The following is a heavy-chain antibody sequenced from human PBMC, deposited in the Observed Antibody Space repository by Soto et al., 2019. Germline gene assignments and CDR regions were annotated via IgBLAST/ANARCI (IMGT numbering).Heavy chain of an antibody. J-gene: IGHJ4*02. CDR1: GYTFTGYY. D-gene: IGHD3-10*01. CDR2: INPNSGGT. V-gene: IGHV1-2*02. Sequence: ASVKVSCKASGYTFTGYYMHWVRQAPGPGLEWMGWINPNSGGTNYAQKFQGRVTMTRDTSISTAYMELSRLRSDDTAVYYCARGFSLLWFGESTPPFDYWGQGTLVTVSS. CDR3: ARGFSLLWFGESTPPFDY.